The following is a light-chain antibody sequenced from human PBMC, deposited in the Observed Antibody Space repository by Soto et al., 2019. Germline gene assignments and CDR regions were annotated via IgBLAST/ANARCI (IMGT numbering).Light chain of an antibody. J-gene: IGKJ2*01. CDR2: KAS. V-gene: IGKV1-5*03. Sequence: DIQMTQSPSTLSASVGDRVTITCRASQSISSWLAWYLQKPGKAPKLLIYKASTLQDGVPSRFSGSGSGTEFTLTISSRQPDDFATYYCQQYSSYSPYTFGQGTKLEIK. CDR1: QSISSW. CDR3: QQYSSYSPYT.